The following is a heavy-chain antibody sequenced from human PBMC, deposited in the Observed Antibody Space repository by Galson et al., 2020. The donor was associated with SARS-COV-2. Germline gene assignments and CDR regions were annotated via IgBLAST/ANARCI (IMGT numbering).Heavy chain of an antibody. J-gene: IGHJ5*02. CDR3: ARGNWNGDSWFDP. D-gene: IGHD1-20*01. CDR2: PYYSGST. V-gene: IGHV4-61*03. Sequence: TLSLTCAVSRGSANSCRSSWNWIPSPPGTGLVTTGYPYYSGSTNYNPSLKSRATISVDTSNNHFSLKLSSVTAADTAVDYCARGNWNGDSWFDPWGQGTLVTVS. CDR1: RGSANSCRSS.